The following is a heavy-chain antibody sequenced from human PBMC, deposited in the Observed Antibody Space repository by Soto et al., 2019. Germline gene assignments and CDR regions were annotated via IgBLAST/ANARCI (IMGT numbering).Heavy chain of an antibody. V-gene: IGHV3-23*01. J-gene: IGHJ4*02. Sequence: LRLSCAASGFTFGDFAMSWVRQAPVKGLEWVSGISGSGGSTHYPDSVKGRFTISRDNSKNTLYLQMNSLRAEDAAVYYCAKDGYSSSWNGFFEYWGQGNQVTVSS. CDR3: AKDGYSSSWNGFFEY. CDR1: GFTFGDFA. D-gene: IGHD6-13*01. CDR2: ISGSGGST.